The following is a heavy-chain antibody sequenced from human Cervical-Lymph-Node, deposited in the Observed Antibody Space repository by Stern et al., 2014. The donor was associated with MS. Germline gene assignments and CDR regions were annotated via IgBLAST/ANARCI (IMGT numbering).Heavy chain of an antibody. CDR2: IFNSGSA. CDR1: GVSINSFY. CDR3: VRGFISRTGEWFDP. V-gene: IGHV4-59*12. D-gene: IGHD2-21*01. Sequence: QLQLQESGPGLLTPSETLSLTCSVSGVSINSFYWSWVRQPPGTGLEWVGYIFNSGSAKYNTTLKRRVTISLDPSKNQFSLCLHSVTAADTAIYYCVRGFISRTGEWFDPWGQGTLVTVSS. J-gene: IGHJ5*02.